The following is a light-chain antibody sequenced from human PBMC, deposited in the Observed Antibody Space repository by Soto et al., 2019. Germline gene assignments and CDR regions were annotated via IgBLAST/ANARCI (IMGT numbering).Light chain of an antibody. Sequence: EIVLTQSPATLPLSPGDRATLSCRASQSISSSLAWYQQKAGQAPRLLIHDASNRATGIPAKFSGSGSETDFTLTISFLEPEDFAVYYCQQRKSWPLTFGGGTRIEIK. V-gene: IGKV3-11*01. CDR3: QQRKSWPLT. CDR1: QSISSS. J-gene: IGKJ4*01. CDR2: DAS.